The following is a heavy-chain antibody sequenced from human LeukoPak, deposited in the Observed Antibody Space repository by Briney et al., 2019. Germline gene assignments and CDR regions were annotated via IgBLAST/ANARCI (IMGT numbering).Heavy chain of an antibody. Sequence: ASVKVSCKASGYTFTSYAMNWVRQAPGQGLEWMGWINTNTGNPTYAQGFTGRFVFSLDTSVSTAYLQISSLKAEDTAVYYCARDHVKLGSNFHPFDAFDIWGQGTMVTVSS. CDR1: GYTFTSYA. J-gene: IGHJ3*02. V-gene: IGHV7-4-1*02. CDR3: ARDHVKLGSNFHPFDAFDI. CDR2: INTNTGNP. D-gene: IGHD7-27*01.